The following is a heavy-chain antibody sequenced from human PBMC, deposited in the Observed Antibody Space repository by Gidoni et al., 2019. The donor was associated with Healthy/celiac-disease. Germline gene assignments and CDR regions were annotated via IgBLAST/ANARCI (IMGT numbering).Heavy chain of an antibody. CDR3: AREWVMELWFGEPHNNWFDP. D-gene: IGHD3-10*01. CDR2: IYHSGST. V-gene: IGHV4-38-2*02. CDR1: GYSISSGYY. Sequence: QVQLQESGPGLVKPSETLSLTCTVSGYSISSGYYWGWIRQPPGKGLEWIGSIYHSGSTYYNPSLKSRVTISVDTSKNQFSLKLSSVTAADTAVYYCAREWVMELWFGEPHNNWFDPWGQGTLVTVSS. J-gene: IGHJ5*02.